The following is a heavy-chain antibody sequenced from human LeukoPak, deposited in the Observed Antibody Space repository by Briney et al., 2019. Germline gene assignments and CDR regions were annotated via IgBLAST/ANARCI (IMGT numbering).Heavy chain of an antibody. J-gene: IGHJ6*02. CDR1: GYTFTSYG. V-gene: IGHV1-18*01. CDR3: ARDPRRNYYGSSGDYGMDV. CDR2: ISAYNGNT. Sequence: VASVKVSCKASGYTFTSYGISWVRQAPGQGLEWMGWISAYNGNTNYAQKLQGRVTMTADTSTSTAYMELRSLRSDDTAVYYCARDPRRNYYGSSGDYGMDVWGQGATVTVSS. D-gene: IGHD3-22*01.